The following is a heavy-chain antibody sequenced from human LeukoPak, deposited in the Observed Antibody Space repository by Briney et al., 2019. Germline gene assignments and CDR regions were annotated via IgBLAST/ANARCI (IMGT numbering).Heavy chain of an antibody. J-gene: IGHJ6*03. CDR2: IRYGGSNK. D-gene: IGHD2-2*01. Sequence: HPGGSLRPSCAASGFTFSTYGMHWVRQAPGKGLEWVAFIRYGGSNKYYADSVKGRFTISRDNSKNTLSLEMNSLRAEDTAVYYCAKGLGYCSSTSCYGGIYYYMDVWGKGTTVTVSS. CDR3: AKGLGYCSSTSCYGGIYYYMDV. V-gene: IGHV3-30*02. CDR1: GFTFSTYG.